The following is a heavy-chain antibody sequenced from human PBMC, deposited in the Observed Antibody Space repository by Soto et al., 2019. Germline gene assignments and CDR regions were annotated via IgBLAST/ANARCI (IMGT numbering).Heavy chain of an antibody. J-gene: IGHJ5*02. V-gene: IGHV3-30-3*01. D-gene: IGHD6-13*01. CDR3: ARDRAPGIAAAGNWFDP. Sequence: GGSLRLSCAASGFTFSSYAMHWVRQAPSKGLERVAVISYDGSNKYYADSVKGRFTISRDNSKNTLYLQMNSLRAEDTAVYYCARDRAPGIAAAGNWFDPWGQGTLVTVSS. CDR1: GFTFSSYA. CDR2: ISYDGSNK.